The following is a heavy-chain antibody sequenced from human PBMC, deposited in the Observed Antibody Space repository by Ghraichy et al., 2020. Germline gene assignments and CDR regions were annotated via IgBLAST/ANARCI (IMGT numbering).Heavy chain of an antibody. J-gene: IGHJ4*02. CDR2: IYYSGST. CDR1: GGSISNGDYY. CDR3: AASLEGLNYFHPKHDY. Sequence: SETLSLTCTVSGGSISNGDYYWTWIRQPPGKGLEWIGYIYYSGSTYYKPSLKSRVTISVLTSKNQFSLRLSSVTAADTAVYYCAASLEGLNYFHPKHDYWGQGTLVTVSS. D-gene: IGHD2/OR15-2a*01. V-gene: IGHV4-30-4*01.